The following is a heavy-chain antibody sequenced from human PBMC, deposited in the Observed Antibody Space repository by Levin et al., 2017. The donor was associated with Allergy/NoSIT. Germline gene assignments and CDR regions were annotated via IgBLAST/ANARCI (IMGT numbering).Heavy chain of an antibody. CDR3: ARDSYYDFWSGYLGHAFDI. Sequence: EASVKVSCKASGYTFTGYYMHWVRQAPGQGPEWMGRINPNSGGTNYAQKFQGRVTMTRDTSISTAYMELSRLRSDDTAVYYCARDSYYDFWSGYLGHAFDIWGQGTMVTVSS. D-gene: IGHD3-3*01. CDR1: GYTFTGYY. V-gene: IGHV1-2*06. CDR2: INPNSGGT. J-gene: IGHJ3*02.